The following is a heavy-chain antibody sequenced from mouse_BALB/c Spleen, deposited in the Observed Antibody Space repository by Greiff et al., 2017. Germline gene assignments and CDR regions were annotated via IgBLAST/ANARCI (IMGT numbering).Heavy chain of an antibody. V-gene: IGHV1-80*01. CDR2: IYPGDGDT. CDR1: GYAFSSYW. Sequence: QVQLKESGAELVRPGSSVKISCKASGYAFSSYWMNWVKQRPGQGLEWIGQIYPGDGDTNYNGKFKGKATLTADKSSSTAYMQLSSLTSEDSAVYFCARGSSLWYFDVWGAGTTVTVSS. D-gene: IGHD1-1*01. J-gene: IGHJ1*01. CDR3: ARGSSLWYFDV.